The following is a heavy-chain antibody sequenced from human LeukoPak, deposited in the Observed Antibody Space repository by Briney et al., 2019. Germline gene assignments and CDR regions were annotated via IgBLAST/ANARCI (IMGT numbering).Heavy chain of an antibody. CDR3: AKAIRPGYLNDY. CDR2: ISGSGGST. J-gene: IGHJ4*02. CDR1: GFTFSSYA. Sequence: GGSLRLSCAAPGFTFSSYAMSWVRQAPGKGLEWVSAISGSGGSTYYADSVKGRFTISRDNSKNTLYLQMNSLRAEDTAVYYCAKAIRPGYLNDYWGQGTLVTVSS. D-gene: IGHD3-9*01. V-gene: IGHV3-23*01.